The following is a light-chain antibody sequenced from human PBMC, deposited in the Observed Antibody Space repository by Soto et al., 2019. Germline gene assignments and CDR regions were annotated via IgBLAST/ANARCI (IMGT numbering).Light chain of an antibody. Sequence: QSVLTQPASVSGSPGQSITISCTGTSSDVGGYKYVSWYQQHPGKAPKLMIYDVSNRPSGVSNRFSGSKSGNTASLTISGLQAEDEADYYCSSYATISPMIFGGGTKVTVL. CDR1: SSDVGGYKY. V-gene: IGLV2-14*01. CDR3: SSYATISPMI. CDR2: DVS. J-gene: IGLJ2*01.